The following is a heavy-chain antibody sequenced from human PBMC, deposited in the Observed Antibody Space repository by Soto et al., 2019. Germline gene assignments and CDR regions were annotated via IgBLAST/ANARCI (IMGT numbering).Heavy chain of an antibody. V-gene: IGHV1-69*12. CDR3: ARDVAVTVTTSYFDY. CDR1: GGTFSRNA. Sequence: QVQLVQSGAEVKKPGSSVKVSCKASGGTFSRNAINWVRQAPGQGLEWMGGIIRLFGTTNYAQNFQGRVTIPADESTNTAYMELSSLRSEDTAVYYCARDVAVTVTTSYFDYWGQGPLVSVSS. J-gene: IGHJ4*02. CDR2: IIRLFGTT. D-gene: IGHD4-17*01.